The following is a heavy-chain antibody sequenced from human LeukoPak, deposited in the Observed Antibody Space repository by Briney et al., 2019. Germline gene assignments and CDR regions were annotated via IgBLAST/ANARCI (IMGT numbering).Heavy chain of an antibody. CDR1: GFTFSSYA. CDR3: AKGNHYYGSGSYSSFDY. CDR2: FSGSGGST. J-gene: IGHJ4*02. Sequence: PGGSLRLSCAASGFTFSSYAMSWVRQAPGKGLEWVSAFSGSGGSTYYADSVKGRFTISRDNSKNTLYLQMNSLGAEDTAVYYCAKGNHYYGSGSYSSFDYWGQGTLVTVSS. V-gene: IGHV3-23*01. D-gene: IGHD3-10*01.